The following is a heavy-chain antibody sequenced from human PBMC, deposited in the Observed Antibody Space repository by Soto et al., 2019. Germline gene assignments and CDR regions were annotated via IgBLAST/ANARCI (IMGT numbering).Heavy chain of an antibody. Sequence: QLQLQESGPGLVKPSETLSLTCTVSGDSISTRSNYWAWIRQPPGKGLEWIGSIYYTGGTYYNTSLKSRVTLFLDTSKNQFSLNLNPVAAADTAVYYCAREGPPIRAHNPPEYFQHWGQGTPVTVSS. CDR1: GDSISTRSNY. J-gene: IGHJ1*01. V-gene: IGHV4-39*02. CDR2: IYYTGGT. CDR3: AREGPPIRAHNPPEYFQH.